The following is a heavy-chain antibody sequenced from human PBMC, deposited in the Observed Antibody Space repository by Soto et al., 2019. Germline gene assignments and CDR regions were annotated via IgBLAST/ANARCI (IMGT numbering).Heavy chain of an antibody. CDR1: GGSINAFF. J-gene: IGHJ6*02. CDR3: ATQTGLYYYGMDV. CDR2: IFYSGST. V-gene: IGHV4-59*01. Sequence: QVQLQESGPGLVKPSETLSLTCTVSGGSINAFFWSWVRQPPGKGLESIGYIFYSGSTNYNPSLNSRVTMSLDTSKTQFSLNLTSVTAADTAVYYCATQTGLYYYGMDVWGQGTTVAVSS.